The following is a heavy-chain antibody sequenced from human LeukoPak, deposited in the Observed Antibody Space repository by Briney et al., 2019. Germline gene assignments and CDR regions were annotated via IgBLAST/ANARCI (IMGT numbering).Heavy chain of an antibody. D-gene: IGHD3-3*01. CDR1: GYTFTGYY. V-gene: IGHV1-2*02. CDR2: INPNSGGK. Sequence: GASVKVSCKASGYTFTGYYMHWVRQAPGQGLEWMGWINPNSGGKNYAQKFQGRVTMTRDTSISTVYMELSRLRSDDTAVYYCARDSLELRFLEWRTLRFDPWGQGTLVTVSS. CDR3: ARDSLELRFLEWRTLRFDP. J-gene: IGHJ5*02.